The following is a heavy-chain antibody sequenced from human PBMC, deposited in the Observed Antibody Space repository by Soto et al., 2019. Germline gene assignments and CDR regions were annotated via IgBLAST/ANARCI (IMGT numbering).Heavy chain of an antibody. CDR1: GYTFTSYD. CDR2: MNPNSGNT. CDR3: ARGRVGTPMYYDILTGYYNFDY. D-gene: IGHD3-9*01. Sequence: ASVKVSCKASGYTFTSYDINWVRQATGQGLEWMGWMNPNSGNTGYAQKFQGRVTMTRNTSISTAYMELSSLRSEDTAVYYCARGRVGTPMYYDILTGYYNFDYWGQGTLVTVSS. J-gene: IGHJ4*02. V-gene: IGHV1-8*01.